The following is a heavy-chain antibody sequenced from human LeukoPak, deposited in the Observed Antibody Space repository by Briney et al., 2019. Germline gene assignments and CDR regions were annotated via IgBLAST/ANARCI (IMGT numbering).Heavy chain of an antibody. CDR1: GFTFSSYW. CDR3: ARDVLYYDILTGYYV. J-gene: IGHJ4*02. Sequence: GGSLRLSCAASGFTFSSYWMSWVRQAPGKGLEWVANIKQDGSEESYVDSVKGRFTISRDNAKNSLYLQMNSLRAEDTAAYYCARDVLYYDILTGYYVWGQGTLVTVSS. D-gene: IGHD3-9*01. V-gene: IGHV3-7*01. CDR2: IKQDGSEE.